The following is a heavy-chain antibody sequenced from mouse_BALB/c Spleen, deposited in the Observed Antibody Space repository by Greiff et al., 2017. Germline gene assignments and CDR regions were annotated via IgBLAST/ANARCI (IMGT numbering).Heavy chain of an antibody. CDR2: IDPENGNT. D-gene: IGHD1-1*01. J-gene: IGHJ2*01. CDR3: ARLDGSSSFDY. V-gene: IGHV14-1*02. Sequence: EVQLQQSGAELVRPGALVKLSCKASGFNIKDYYMHWVKQRPEQGLEWIGWIDPENGNTIYDPKFQGKASITADTSSNTAYLQLSSLTSEDTAVYYCARLDGSSSFDYWGQGTTLTVSS. CDR1: GFNIKDYY.